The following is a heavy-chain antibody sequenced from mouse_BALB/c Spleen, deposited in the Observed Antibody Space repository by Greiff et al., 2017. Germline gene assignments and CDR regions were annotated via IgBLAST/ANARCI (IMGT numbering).Heavy chain of an antibody. D-gene: IGHD1-1*01. J-gene: IGHJ4*01. CDR3: KISPLYYYGSIYISAMAY. CDR2: ISPGYGDI. Sequence: VQLQQSDAELVKPGASVKISCKASGYTFTDHAIHWVKQKPEQGLEWIGYISPGYGDIKYNEKFKGKATLTADKSSSTAYMQLNSLTSEDSAVYFCKISPLYYYGSIYISAMAYWGQGTSVTVSA. CDR1: GYTFTDHA. V-gene: IGHV1S53*02.